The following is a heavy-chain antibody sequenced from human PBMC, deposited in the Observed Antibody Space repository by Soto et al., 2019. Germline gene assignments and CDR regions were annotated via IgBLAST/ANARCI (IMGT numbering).Heavy chain of an antibody. D-gene: IGHD2-15*01. V-gene: IGHV1-18*01. J-gene: IGHJ6*02. CDR2: ISTYNDDT. CDR1: GYTFSTSG. CDR3: ARAGAAPYYYYGIDV. Sequence: QVQLVQSGAEVRKPGASVKVSCKASGYTFSTSGMSWLRQAPGQGLEWMGWISTYNDDTNDAPKFQDRVTMTSDTSLSTVYMEQRSLISDDTAVYYCARAGAAPYYYYGIDVWGQGTRGTVSS.